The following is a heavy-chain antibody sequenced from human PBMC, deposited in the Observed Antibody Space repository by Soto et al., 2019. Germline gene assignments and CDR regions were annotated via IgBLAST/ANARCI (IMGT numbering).Heavy chain of an antibody. CDR2: IIPIFGTA. D-gene: IGHD3-3*01. CDR1: GGTFSSYA. Sequence: VASVKVSCKASGGTFSSYAISWVRQAPGQGLEWMGGIIPIFGTANYAQKFQGRVTITADESTSTAYMELSSLRSEDTAVYYCARTLRFLEDYYGMDVWGQGTTVTVSS. V-gene: IGHV1-69*13. J-gene: IGHJ6*02. CDR3: ARTLRFLEDYYGMDV.